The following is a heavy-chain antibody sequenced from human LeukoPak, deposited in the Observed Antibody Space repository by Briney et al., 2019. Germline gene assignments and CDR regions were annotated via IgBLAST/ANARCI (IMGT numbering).Heavy chain of an antibody. CDR3: ARDRPHGYTHGHYSYNLDV. Sequence: PSETLTLTCTVSGASITAYYWTWIRQSAGEGLEFIGRIYSTGDTDHNYNPSLASRVTISGDTSKNRVSLRLKAVTAADTAVYYCARDRPHGYTHGHYSYNLDVWGKGTTVTVSS. CDR2: IYSTGDTDH. J-gene: IGHJ6*03. V-gene: IGHV4-4*07. D-gene: IGHD5-18*01. CDR1: GASITAYY.